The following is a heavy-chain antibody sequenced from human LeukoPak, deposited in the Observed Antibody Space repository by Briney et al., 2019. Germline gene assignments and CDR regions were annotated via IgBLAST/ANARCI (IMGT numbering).Heavy chain of an antibody. CDR2: IYYSGST. J-gene: IGHJ4*02. D-gene: IGHD6-13*01. CDR1: GGSISSYY. Sequence: SETLSLTCTVSGGSISSYYWSWIRQPPGKGLEWIGYIYYSGSTNYNPSPKSRVTISVDTSKNQFSLKLSSVTAADTAVYYCASEQLARGYFDYWGQGTLVTVSS. V-gene: IGHV4-59*01. CDR3: ASEQLARGYFDY.